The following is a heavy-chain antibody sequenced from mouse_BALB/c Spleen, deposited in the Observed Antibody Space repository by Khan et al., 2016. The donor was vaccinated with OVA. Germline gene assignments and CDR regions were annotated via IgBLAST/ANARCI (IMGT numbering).Heavy chain of an antibody. CDR1: GFTFSNYA. V-gene: IGHV5-6-5*01. Sequence: EVHLVESGGGLVKPGGSLKVSCAASGFTFSNYAMSWVRQTPEKRLEWVASLSTGDTTYYPDSVKGRFTISRDNARNILYLQMSSLRSYVTAMYYCARDYWFVYWGQGTLVTVSA. J-gene: IGHJ3*01. CDR3: ARDYWFVY. CDR2: LSTGDTT.